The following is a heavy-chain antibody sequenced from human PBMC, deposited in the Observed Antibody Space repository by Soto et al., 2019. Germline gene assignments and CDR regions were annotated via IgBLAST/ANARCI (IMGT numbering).Heavy chain of an antibody. CDR2: IYHSGSA. D-gene: IGHD3-10*01. V-gene: IGHV4-61*05. CDR3: ASKFGELLADAFDI. J-gene: IGHJ3*02. Sequence: PSETLSLTCTVSGGSINPNNNYWGWVRQPPGKGLEWIGEIYHSGSANYNPSLKSRVTISVDKSKSQFSLKMNSVTAADTAVYYCASKFGELLADAFDIWGQGTMVTVSS. CDR1: GGSINPNNNY.